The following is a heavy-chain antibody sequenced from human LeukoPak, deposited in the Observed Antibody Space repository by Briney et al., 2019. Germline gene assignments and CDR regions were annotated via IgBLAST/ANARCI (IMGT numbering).Heavy chain of an antibody. CDR1: GGTFSSYA. CDR2: IIPIFGTA. V-gene: IGHV1-69*13. D-gene: IGHD6-13*01. Sequence: GASVKVSCKASGGTFSSYAISWVRQAPGQGLEWMGGIIPIFGTANYAQKFQGRVTITADESTSTAYVELSSLRSEDTAVYYCARDRLDTYSSSWDYYFDYWGQGTLVTVSS. CDR3: ARDRLDTYSSSWDYYFDY. J-gene: IGHJ4*02.